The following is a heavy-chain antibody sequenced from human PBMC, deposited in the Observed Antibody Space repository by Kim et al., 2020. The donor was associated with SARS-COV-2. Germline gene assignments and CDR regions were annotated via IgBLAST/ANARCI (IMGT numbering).Heavy chain of an antibody. CDR3: ARAGYCSSTSCSKDYYGMDV. CDR2: ISSSGSTI. D-gene: IGHD2-2*01. CDR1: GFTFSDYY. V-gene: IGHV3-11*01. J-gene: IGHJ6*02. Sequence: GGSLRLSCAASGFTFSDYYMSWIRQAPGKGLEWVSYISSSGSTIYYADSVKGRFTISRDNAKNSLYLQMNSLRAEDTAVYYCARAGYCSSTSCSKDYYGMDVLGQGTTVTVSS.